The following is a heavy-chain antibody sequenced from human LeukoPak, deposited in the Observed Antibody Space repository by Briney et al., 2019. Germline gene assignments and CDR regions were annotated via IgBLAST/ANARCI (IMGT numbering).Heavy chain of an antibody. D-gene: IGHD3-10*01. CDR2: ISYDGSDQ. Sequence: GGSLRLSCAASGFTFSNYDMHWVRQAPGKGLEWVAVISYDGSDQYYADSVKGRFTISRDNSENTLYLQMNSLRAEDTAVYYCAKGSYYGSGCAVRYWGQGTLVTVSS. CDR1: GFTFSNYD. V-gene: IGHV3-30*18. CDR3: AKGSYYGSGCAVRY. J-gene: IGHJ4*02.